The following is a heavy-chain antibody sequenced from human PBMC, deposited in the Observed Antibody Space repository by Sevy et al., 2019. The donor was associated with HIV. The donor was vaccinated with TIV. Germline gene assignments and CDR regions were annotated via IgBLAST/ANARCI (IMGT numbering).Heavy chain of an antibody. CDR1: GYTFTGYY. CDR3: ARERVYSSGGSCKPGGWFDP. J-gene: IGHJ5*02. V-gene: IGHV1-2*02. D-gene: IGHD2-15*01. Sequence: DTVKVSCKASGYTFTGYYMHWVRQAPGQGLERMGWINPNSRGTNYAQKFQGRVTMNRDMSISTAYMELSRLRSDDTAVYYSARERVYSSGGSCKPGGWFDPWGQGTLVIVSS. CDR2: INPNSRGT.